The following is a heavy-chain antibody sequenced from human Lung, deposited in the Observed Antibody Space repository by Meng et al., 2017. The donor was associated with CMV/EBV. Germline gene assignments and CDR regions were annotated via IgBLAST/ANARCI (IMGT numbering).Heavy chain of an antibody. V-gene: IGHV2-5*01. CDR1: GFSLSTTGVA. J-gene: IGHJ4*02. CDR3: AHSRPGGQLNYFFNY. Sequence: SGPXLVXPTQTLTLTCSFSGFSLSTTGVAVAWIRQPPGKALEWLALIYWNGDRRDSPSLKSRLTITKDTSKNQVVLTMTDMDPVDTATYFCAHSRPGGQLNYFFNYWGQGTLVTVSS. D-gene: IGHD1-1*01. CDR2: IYWNGDR.